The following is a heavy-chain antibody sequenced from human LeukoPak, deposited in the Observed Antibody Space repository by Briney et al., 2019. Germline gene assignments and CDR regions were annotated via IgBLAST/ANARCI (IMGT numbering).Heavy chain of an antibody. CDR2: VSGSGGST. D-gene: IGHD5-18*01. CDR1: GFSFSSYV. J-gene: IGHJ4*02. CDR3: ARGQGYSYGQRRGFFVDY. V-gene: IGHV3-23*01. Sequence: GGSLRLSCAASGFSFSSYVMSWVRQAPGKGLEWVSAVSGSGGSTYSADSVKGRFTISRDNAKNSLYLQMNSLRDEDTAVYYCARGQGYSYGQRRGFFVDYWGQGTLVTVSS.